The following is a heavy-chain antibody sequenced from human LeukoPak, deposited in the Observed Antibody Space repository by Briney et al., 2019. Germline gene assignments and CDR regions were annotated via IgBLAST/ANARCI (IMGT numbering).Heavy chain of an antibody. J-gene: IGHJ4*02. D-gene: IGHD2-2*01. CDR3: ARGGFTTSWSNFDY. V-gene: IGHV1-2*06. CDR1: GYNFPAYF. CDR2: INPNGGDT. Sequence: ASVKVSCKAAGYNFPAYFVHWVRQAPGQGLEWMGRINPNGGDTNYAQKFQGRVTMASDTSISTAYMELSSLISDDTAVYYCARGGFTTSWSNFDYWGQGTPVTVSS.